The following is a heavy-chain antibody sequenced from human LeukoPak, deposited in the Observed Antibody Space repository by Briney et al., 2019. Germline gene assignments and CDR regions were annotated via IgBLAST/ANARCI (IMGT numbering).Heavy chain of an antibody. V-gene: IGHV4-34*01. D-gene: IGHD6-13*01. J-gene: IGHJ5*02. CDR1: GGXFSGYY. CDR2: INHSGST. CDR3: ARGQYSSSWYGVFWFDP. Sequence: SETLSLTCDVYGGXFSGYYCSWIRQPPGKGLEWLGEINHSGSTNYNPSLKSRVTISVDTSKNQFSLKLSSVTAAVTAVYYCARGQYSSSWYGVFWFDPWGQGTLVTVSS.